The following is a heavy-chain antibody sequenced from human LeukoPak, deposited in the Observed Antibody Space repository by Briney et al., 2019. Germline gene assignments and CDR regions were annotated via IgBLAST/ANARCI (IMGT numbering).Heavy chain of an antibody. CDR1: GGSISSYY. CDR3: ARDLGTTGTSLGPYYYYYYMDV. J-gene: IGHJ6*03. CDR2: IYTSGST. D-gene: IGHD1-1*01. V-gene: IGHV4-4*08. Sequence: SETLSLTCTVSGGSISSYYWSWIRQPPGKGLEWIGYIYTSGSTNYNPSLKSRVTMSVDTSKNQFSLKLSSVTAADTAVYYCARDLGTTGTSLGPYYYYYYMDVWGKGTTVTASS.